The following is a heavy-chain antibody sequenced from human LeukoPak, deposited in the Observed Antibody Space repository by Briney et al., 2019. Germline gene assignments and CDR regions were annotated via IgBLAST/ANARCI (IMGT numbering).Heavy chain of an antibody. V-gene: IGHV1-69*05. CDR3: ARVGDFWSGYSYYYYYYMDV. CDR2: IIPIFGTA. J-gene: IGHJ6*03. CDR1: GGTFSSYT. D-gene: IGHD3-3*01. Sequence: SVKVSCKASGGTFSSYTISWVRQAPGQGLEWMGGIIPIFGTANYAQKFQGRVTITTDESTSTAYMELSSLRSEDTAVYYCARVGDFWSGYSYYYYYYMDVWGKGTTVTVSS.